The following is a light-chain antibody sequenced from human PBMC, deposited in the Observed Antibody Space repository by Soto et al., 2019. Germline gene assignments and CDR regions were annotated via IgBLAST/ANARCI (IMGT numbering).Light chain of an antibody. V-gene: IGKV3D-15*01. J-gene: IGKJ1*01. CDR2: GAS. CDR3: QQRYNWPWT. CDR1: QSVSSN. Sequence: EILMTQSPATLSGSAGGRATLSCRASQSVSSNLAWYQQKPGQAPRLLIYGASSMATGIPDRFSGSGSGTDFTLTISRLEPEDLAVYYCQQRYNWPWTFGQGTQVDIK.